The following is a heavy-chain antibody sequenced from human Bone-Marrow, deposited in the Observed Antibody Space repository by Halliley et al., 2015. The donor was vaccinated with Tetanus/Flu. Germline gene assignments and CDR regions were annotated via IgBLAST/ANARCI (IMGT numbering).Heavy chain of an antibody. CDR3: AKDGPGYCSIPNRYGTDV. D-gene: IGHD2-2*01. J-gene: IGHJ6*02. Sequence: SGDGGSTHYADSVKGRFTISRDDSKNSLYLQMNSLRTEDTALYYCAKDGPGYCSIPNRYGTDVWGQGTTVTVSS. V-gene: IGHV3-43*02. CDR2: SGDGGST.